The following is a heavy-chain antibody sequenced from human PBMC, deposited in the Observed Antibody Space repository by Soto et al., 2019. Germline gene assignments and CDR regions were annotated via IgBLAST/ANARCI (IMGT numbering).Heavy chain of an antibody. J-gene: IGHJ6*02. V-gene: IGHV1-18*01. CDR1: GYTFSNYG. CDR2: ISGYNGNT. Sequence: SVKVSFKASGYTFSNYGISWVRQGPGQGLEWMGWISGYNGNTHYEEKVQDRIKMTTDTSTSTTYLELRSLRSDDTAVYFCARDPGFGFGYSYAFAMDVWGQGTTVTVSS. D-gene: IGHD5-18*01. CDR3: ARDPGFGFGYSYAFAMDV.